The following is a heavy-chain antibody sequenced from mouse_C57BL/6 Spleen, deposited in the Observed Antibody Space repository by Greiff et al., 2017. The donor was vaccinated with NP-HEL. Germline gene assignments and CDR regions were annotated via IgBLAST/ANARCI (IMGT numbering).Heavy chain of an antibody. D-gene: IGHD4-1*01. CDR2: ISYSGST. CDR3: ARGELGNYYFDY. Sequence: EVQLQQSGPGMVKPSQSLSLTCTVTGYSITSGYDWHWIRHFPGNKLEWMGYISYSGSTNYNPSLKSRISITHDTSKNHFFLKLNSVTTEDTATYYWARGELGNYYFDYWGQGTTLTVSS. CDR1: GYSITSGYD. J-gene: IGHJ2*01. V-gene: IGHV3-1*01.